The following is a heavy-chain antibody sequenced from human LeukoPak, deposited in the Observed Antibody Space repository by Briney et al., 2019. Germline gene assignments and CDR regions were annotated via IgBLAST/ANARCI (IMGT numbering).Heavy chain of an antibody. D-gene: IGHD6-13*01. CDR1: GYTFTSYY. CDR2: INPTSGDT. J-gene: IGHJ3*02. CDR3: ARYGHSSTWQGGWHAFDI. Sequence: ASVKVSCKASGYTFTSYYMHWVRQAPGQGLEWMGIINPTSGDTTYAQKFQGRVTMTRDMSTSTVYMELSSLTSEDTAVFYCARYGHSSTWQGGWHAFDIWGQGTMVTVSS. V-gene: IGHV1-46*01.